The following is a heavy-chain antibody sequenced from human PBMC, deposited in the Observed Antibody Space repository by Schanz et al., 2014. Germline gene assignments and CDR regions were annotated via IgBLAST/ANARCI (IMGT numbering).Heavy chain of an antibody. CDR2: IASGGSHT. D-gene: IGHD1-20*01. CDR1: GITFSDYA. Sequence: EVQLVESGGALEQPGGSLRLSCAASGITFSDYAMSWVRQAPGKGLEWVSTIASGGSHTFYADSVTGRFTISRDNSKNALYLQMNSLRAEDTAVYYCARRITGTHHNPYYHGMDVWGQGTTVTVSS. J-gene: IGHJ6*02. V-gene: IGHV3-23*04. CDR3: ARRITGTHHNPYYHGMDV.